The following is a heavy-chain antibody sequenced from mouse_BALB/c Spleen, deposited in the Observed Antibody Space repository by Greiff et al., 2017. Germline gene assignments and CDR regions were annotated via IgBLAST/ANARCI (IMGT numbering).Heavy chain of an antibody. V-gene: IGHV1-14*01. D-gene: IGHD1-1*01. J-gene: IGHJ4*01. CDR3: ARGAYYYGSSWGAMDY. CDR2: INPYNDGT. Sequence: VQLQQSGPELVKPGASVKMSCKASGYTFTSYVMHWVKQKPGQGLEWIGYINPYNDGTKYNEKFKGKATLTSDKSSSTAYMELSSLTSEDSAVYYCARGAYYYGSSWGAMDYWGQGTSVTVSA. CDR1: GYTFTSYV.